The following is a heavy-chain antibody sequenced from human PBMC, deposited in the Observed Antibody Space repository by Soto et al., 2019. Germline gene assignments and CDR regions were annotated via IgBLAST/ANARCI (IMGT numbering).Heavy chain of an antibody. CDR1: GGSISSGGYS. CDR3: ARVAGRGYCSSTSCPWAFDI. V-gene: IGHV4-30-2*01. Sequence: TLSLTCAVSGGSISSGGYSWSWIRQPPGKGLEWIGYIYHSGSTYYNPSLKSRVTISVDRSKNQFSLKLSSVTAADTAVYYCARVAGRGYCSSTSCPWAFDIWGQGTMVTVSS. CDR2: IYHSGST. D-gene: IGHD2-2*01. J-gene: IGHJ3*02.